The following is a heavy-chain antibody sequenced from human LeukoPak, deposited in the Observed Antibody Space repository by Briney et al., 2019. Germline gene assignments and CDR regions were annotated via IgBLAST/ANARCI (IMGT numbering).Heavy chain of an antibody. CDR1: GYTFTSYG. Sequence: ASVKVSCRASGYTFTSYGITWVRQAPGQGLEWMGWISGYNGKTNYVQKLQGRVTMTTDTSTNTAYMKLRSLRSDDSAVYYCARDMYDISGRADYWGQGTRVTVSS. J-gene: IGHJ4*02. CDR3: ARDMYDISGRADY. D-gene: IGHD3-22*01. CDR2: ISGYNGKT. V-gene: IGHV1-18*01.